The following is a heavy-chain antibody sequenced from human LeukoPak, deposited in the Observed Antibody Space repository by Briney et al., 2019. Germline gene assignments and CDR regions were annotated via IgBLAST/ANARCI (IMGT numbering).Heavy chain of an antibody. Sequence: ASVKVSCKASEYTFTSYDINWVRQATGQGLKWMGWMNPNSGNTGYPQKFQGRVTITRNTSISTAYMELSSLRSEDTAVYYCARGVIDSSGHPLDYWGQGTLVTVSS. D-gene: IGHD3-22*01. CDR1: EYTFTSYD. V-gene: IGHV1-8*03. CDR3: ARGVIDSSGHPLDY. J-gene: IGHJ4*02. CDR2: MNPNSGNT.